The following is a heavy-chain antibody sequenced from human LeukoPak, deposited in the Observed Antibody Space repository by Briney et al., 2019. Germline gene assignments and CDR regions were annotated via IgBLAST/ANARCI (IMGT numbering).Heavy chain of an antibody. CDR1: GYTLTELS. V-gene: IGHV1-24*01. CDR2: FDPEDGET. J-gene: IGHJ6*02. Sequence: ASVKVSCKVSGYTLTELSMHWVRQAPGKGLEWMGGFDPEDGETIYAQKFQGTVTMTEDTSTDTAYMELSSLRSEDTAVYYCATVPRQQIYYYGMDVWGQGTTVTVSS. CDR3: ATVPRQQIYYYGMDV. D-gene: IGHD5-18*01.